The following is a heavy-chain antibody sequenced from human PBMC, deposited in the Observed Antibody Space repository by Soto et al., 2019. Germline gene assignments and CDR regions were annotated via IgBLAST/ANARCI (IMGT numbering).Heavy chain of an antibody. CDR3: ARVRDWFDP. Sequence: PSETLSLTCAVYGGSFSGYYWNWIRQPPGKGLEWIGEIDHSGYTNYNPSLKSRVTISVDTSKNQFSLRLTSVTAADTAVYYCARVRDWFDPWGQGILVTVS. CDR1: GGSFSGYY. D-gene: IGHD3-3*01. CDR2: IDHSGYT. J-gene: IGHJ5*02. V-gene: IGHV4-34*01.